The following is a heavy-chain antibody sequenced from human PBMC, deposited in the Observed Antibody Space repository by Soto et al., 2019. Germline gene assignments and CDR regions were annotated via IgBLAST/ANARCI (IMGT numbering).Heavy chain of an antibody. D-gene: IGHD2-2*01. CDR3: ASRGSSSNAFDI. V-gene: IGHV1-69*02. CDR1: GGTFSSYT. Sequence: QVQLVKSGAEVEKTGSSVKVSCKASGGTFSSYTISWVRQAPGQGLEWMGRIIPILGIANYAQKFQGRVTITADKSTSTAYMELSSLRSEDTAVYYCASRGSSSNAFDIWGQGTMVAVSS. J-gene: IGHJ3*02. CDR2: IIPILGIA.